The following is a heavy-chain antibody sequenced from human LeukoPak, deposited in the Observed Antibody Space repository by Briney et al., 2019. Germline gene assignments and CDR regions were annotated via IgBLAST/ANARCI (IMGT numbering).Heavy chain of an antibody. Sequence: SETLSLTCAVSGYSISSGYYWGWIRQPPGKGLEWIGSIYHSGSTYYNPSLKSRVTISVDTSKNQFSLKLSSVTAADTAVYYCAGDRESWLVPSLFDYWGQGTLVTVSS. J-gene: IGHJ4*02. CDR2: IYHSGST. V-gene: IGHV4-38-2*02. D-gene: IGHD6-19*01. CDR1: GYSISSGYY. CDR3: AGDRESWLVPSLFDY.